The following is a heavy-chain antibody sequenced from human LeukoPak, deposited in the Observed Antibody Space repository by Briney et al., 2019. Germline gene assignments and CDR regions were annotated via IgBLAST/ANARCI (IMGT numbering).Heavy chain of an antibody. CDR2: ISYDGSNK. CDR3: ARVPRFLEWLYLVD. CDR1: GFTFSSYG. J-gene: IGHJ4*02. D-gene: IGHD3-3*01. V-gene: IGHV3-30*03. Sequence: GGSLRLSCAASGFTFSSYGMHWVRQAPGKGLEWVAVISYDGSNKYYADSVKGRFTISRDNSKNTLYLQMNSLRAEDTAVYYCARVPRFLEWLYLVDWGQGTLVTVSS.